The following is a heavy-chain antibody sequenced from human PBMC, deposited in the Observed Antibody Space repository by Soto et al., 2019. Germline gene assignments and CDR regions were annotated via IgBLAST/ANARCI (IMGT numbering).Heavy chain of an antibody. CDR2: INPNSGGT. Sequence: ASVKVSCKASGYTFTGYYMHWVRQAPGQGLEWMGWINPNSGGTNYAQKFQGWVTMTRDTSISTAYMELSRLRSDDTAVYYCARDLGDNWNANYYYMDVWGKGTTVTVSS. V-gene: IGHV1-2*04. J-gene: IGHJ6*03. CDR3: ARDLGDNWNANYYYMDV. D-gene: IGHD1-20*01. CDR1: GYTFTGYY.